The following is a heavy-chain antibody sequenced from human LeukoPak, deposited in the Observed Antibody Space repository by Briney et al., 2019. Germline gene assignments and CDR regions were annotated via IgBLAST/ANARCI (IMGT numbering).Heavy chain of an antibody. J-gene: IGHJ4*02. CDR2: IYYSGST. CDR3: ARDLYDTPVYDYVWGSYREAYSDY. CDR1: GGSISSSSYY. V-gene: IGHV4-39*07. D-gene: IGHD3-16*02. Sequence: SETLSLTCTVSGGSISSSSYYWGWIRQPPGKGLEWIGSIYYSGSTYYNPSLKSRVTISVDTSKNQFSLKLSSVTAADTAVYYCARDLYDTPVYDYVWGSYREAYSDYWGQGTLVTVSS.